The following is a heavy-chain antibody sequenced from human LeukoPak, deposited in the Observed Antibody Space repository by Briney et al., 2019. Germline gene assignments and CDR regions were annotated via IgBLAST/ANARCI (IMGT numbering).Heavy chain of an antibody. CDR3: AKLTGYHPLDY. CDR1: GFTFSSYG. D-gene: IGHD3-9*01. J-gene: IGHJ4*02. CDR2: ISYDGSNK. V-gene: IGHV3-30*18. Sequence: PGGSLRLSCAASGFTFSSYGMHWVRQAPGKGLEWVAVISYDGSNKYYADSVKGRFTISRDNSKNTLYLQMNSLRAEDTAVYYCAKLTGYHPLDYWGQGTLVTVSS.